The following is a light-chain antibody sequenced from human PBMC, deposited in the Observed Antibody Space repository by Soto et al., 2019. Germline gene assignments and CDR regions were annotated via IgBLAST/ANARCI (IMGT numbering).Light chain of an antibody. CDR1: QSISVW. J-gene: IGKJ1*01. CDR2: DAS. Sequence: IQMTQSPSTLSAPVGDRVTITCRASQSISVWLAWYQQKPGKVPNLLIYDASTLESGVPSRFSGSGSGTEFTLTINNLQPEDFATYYCQQYNNYWTFGQGTKVDI. CDR3: QQYNNYWT. V-gene: IGKV1-5*01.